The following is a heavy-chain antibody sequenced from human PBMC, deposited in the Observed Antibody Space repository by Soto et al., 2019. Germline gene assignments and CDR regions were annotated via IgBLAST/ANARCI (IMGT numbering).Heavy chain of an antibody. CDR2: IYSGGST. Sequence: EVQLVESGGGLIQPGGSLRLSCAASGFTVSSNYMSWVRQAPGKGLEWVSVIYSGGSTYYADSVKGRFTISRDNSKNPLYLQMNSLRAEDTAVFYCARGLGHFKGVFDFWGQGTLVTISS. D-gene: IGHD3-16*01. J-gene: IGHJ4*02. CDR1: GFTVSSNY. CDR3: ARGLGHFKGVFDF. V-gene: IGHV3-53*01.